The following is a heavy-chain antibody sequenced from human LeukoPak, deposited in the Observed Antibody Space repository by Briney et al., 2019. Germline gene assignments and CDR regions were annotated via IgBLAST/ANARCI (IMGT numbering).Heavy chain of an antibody. D-gene: IGHD6-13*01. CDR1: GFTFGDYA. J-gene: IGHJ4*02. CDR2: IRYNGSNK. Sequence: GGSLRLSCTASGFTFGDYAMSWVRQAPGKGLEWVAFIRYNGSNKYYADSVKGRFTISRDNSKNTLYLQMNSLRAEDTAVYYCAKGIAAAVDYWGQGTLVTVSS. CDR3: AKGIAAAVDY. V-gene: IGHV3-30*02.